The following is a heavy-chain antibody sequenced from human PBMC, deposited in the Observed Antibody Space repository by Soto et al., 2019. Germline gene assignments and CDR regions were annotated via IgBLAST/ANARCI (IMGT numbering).Heavy chain of an antibody. CDR1: GFIVSSNY. V-gene: IGHV3-53*01. CDR3: AREGYYDTSGLDV. D-gene: IGHD3-22*01. Sequence: GGSLRLSCAASGFIVSSNYMTWVRQAPGKGLEWVSVIYSGGSTYYADSVKGRFIISRDNSKNTVYLEMNRLRAEDTAVYYCAREGYYDTSGLDVWGQGTTVTVSS. CDR2: IYSGGST. J-gene: IGHJ6*02.